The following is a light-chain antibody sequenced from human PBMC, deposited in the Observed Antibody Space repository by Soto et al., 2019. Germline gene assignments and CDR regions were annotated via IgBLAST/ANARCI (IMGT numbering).Light chain of an antibody. CDR3: QQYFASSWT. CDR2: ATS. CDR1: QSVSSSY. V-gene: IGKV3-20*01. J-gene: IGKJ1*01. Sequence: EIVLTQSPGTLSSSPGERATFSCRASQSVSSSYLAWYQHKPGQAPRLLIYATSSRATGIPDRFGGSGSGTDFTLTISRLEPEDFAVYYCQQYFASSWTFGQGTKVDIK.